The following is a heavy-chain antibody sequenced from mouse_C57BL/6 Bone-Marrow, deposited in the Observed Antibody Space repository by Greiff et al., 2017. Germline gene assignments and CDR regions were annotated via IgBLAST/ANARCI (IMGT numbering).Heavy chain of an antibody. Sequence: QVQLQQPGAELVKPGASVKVSCKASGYTFTSYWMHWVKQRPGQGLEWIGRIHHSASDNNYNQKFKGKATLTVDKSSSKAYMQLSSLTSEDAAVYDCAIGGDSNYGYFDVWGTGTTVTVSS. CDR1: GYTFTSYW. J-gene: IGHJ1*03. CDR2: IHHSASDN. D-gene: IGHD2-5*01. V-gene: IGHV1-74*01. CDR3: AIGGDSNYGYFDV.